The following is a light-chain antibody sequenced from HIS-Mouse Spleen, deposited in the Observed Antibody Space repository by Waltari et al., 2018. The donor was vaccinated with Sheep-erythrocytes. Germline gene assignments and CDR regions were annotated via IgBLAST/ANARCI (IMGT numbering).Light chain of an antibody. V-gene: IGLV3-1*01. CDR2: QDS. CDR1: TLGATY. CDR3: QAWDSSTAV. Sequence: SYELTQPPSVSVSPGQTASIPCSGDTLGATYACWYQQKPGQSPVLVIYQDSKRPSGIPERFSGSNSGNTATLTISGTQAMDEADYYCQAWDSSTAVFGGGTKLTVL. J-gene: IGLJ2*01.